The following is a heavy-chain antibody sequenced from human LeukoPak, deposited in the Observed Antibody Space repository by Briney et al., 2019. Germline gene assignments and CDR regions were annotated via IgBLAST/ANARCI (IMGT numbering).Heavy chain of an antibody. CDR1: GFTFSNYW. D-gene: IGHD5-12*01. CDR3: ARKVATMGLYYYYYYYMDV. J-gene: IGHJ6*03. V-gene: IGHV3-48*04. Sequence: GGSLRLSCAASGFTFSNYWMTWVRQAPGKGLEWVSYISSSGSTIYYADSVKGRFTISRDNAKNSLYLQMNSLRAEDTAVYYCARKVATMGLYYYYYYYMDVWGKGTTVTISS. CDR2: ISSSGSTI.